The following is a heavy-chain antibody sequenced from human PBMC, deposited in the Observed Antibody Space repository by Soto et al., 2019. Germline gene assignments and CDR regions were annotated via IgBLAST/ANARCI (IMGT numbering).Heavy chain of an antibody. J-gene: IGHJ4*02. Sequence: QVQLQESGPGLVKPSETLSLTCTVSGGSISSYYWSWIRQPPGKGLEWIGYIYYSGSTNYNPSLKSRVTISVDTSKNQFSLKLSSVTAADTAVYYCARRDYGDYGEGDYFDYWGQGTLVTVSS. V-gene: IGHV4-59*08. CDR3: ARRDYGDYGEGDYFDY. D-gene: IGHD4-17*01. CDR2: IYYSGST. CDR1: GGSISSYY.